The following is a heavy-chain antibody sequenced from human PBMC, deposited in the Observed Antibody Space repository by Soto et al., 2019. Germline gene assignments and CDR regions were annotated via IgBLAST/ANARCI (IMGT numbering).Heavy chain of an antibody. CDR3: ARATGADKEDY. Sequence: GGSLRLSCAASGFTFSSYWMSWVRQAPGRGLEWVGNIKEDGSEEYYVDSVNGRFTVSRDNAKNSLYLQMNSLRAEDTAVYYCARATGADKEDYWGQGTLVTAPQ. D-gene: IGHD3-10*01. V-gene: IGHV3-7*04. CDR1: GFTFSSYW. CDR2: IKEDGSEE. J-gene: IGHJ4*02.